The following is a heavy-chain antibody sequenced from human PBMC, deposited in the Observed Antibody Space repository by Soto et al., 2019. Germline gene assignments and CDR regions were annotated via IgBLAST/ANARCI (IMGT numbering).Heavy chain of an antibody. J-gene: IGHJ4*02. CDR2: ISYDAANS. V-gene: IGHV3-30*18. CDR1: GFTFGSYG. Sequence: GGSLRLSCAASGFTFGSYGMHWVRQAPGKGLEWLAIISYDAANSQYADSIKGRFTISRDNSKNTLYLQLNSLRPEDTALYFCAKDFRRRSEEYRAYYFDFWGQGIPVTVSS. CDR3: AKDFRRRSEEYRAYYFDF. D-gene: IGHD3-16*02.